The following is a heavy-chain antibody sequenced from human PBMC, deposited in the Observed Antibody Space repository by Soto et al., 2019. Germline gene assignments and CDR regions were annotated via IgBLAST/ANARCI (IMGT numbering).Heavy chain of an antibody. J-gene: IGHJ3*02. CDR3: AYYSSSSSGHHRADDAFDI. D-gene: IGHD6-6*01. V-gene: IGHV1-2*02. CDR2: INPNSGGT. Sequence: ASVKVSCKASGYTFTGYYMHCVRQPPGQGLEWMGWINPNSGGTNYAQKFQDRVTMTRDTSISTAYMELSRLRSDDTAVYYCAYYSSSSSGHHRADDAFDIWGQGTIVTISS. CDR1: GYTFTGYY.